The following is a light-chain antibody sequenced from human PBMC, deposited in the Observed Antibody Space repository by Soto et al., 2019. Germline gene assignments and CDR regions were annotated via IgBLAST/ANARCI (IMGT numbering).Light chain of an antibody. CDR3: QHYDHYLFT. V-gene: IGKV1-5*03. J-gene: IGKJ5*01. CDR2: KAS. CDR1: QNVNTW. Sequence: DIQMTQSPPTLSASVGDRVTITCRASQNVNTWLAWYQQKPGRAPKLLIHKASILEAGVPSRFSGSGSGTEFTLTINSLQPDDFATYYCQHYDHYLFTFGQGTRLEIK.